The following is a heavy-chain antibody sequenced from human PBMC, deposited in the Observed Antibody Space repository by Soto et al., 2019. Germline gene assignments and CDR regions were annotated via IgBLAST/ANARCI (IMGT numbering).Heavy chain of an antibody. CDR2: ISYDGSNK. CDR3: AKDTYYHDSSGYYVFDS. V-gene: IGHV3-30*18. J-gene: IGHJ4*02. D-gene: IGHD3-22*01. CDR1: GFTFSSYG. Sequence: QVQLVESGGGVVQPGRSLTLSCAASGFTFSSYGVLWVRQAPGKGLEWVALISYDGSNKYYADSVKGRFTISRDNSKTTLYLQMNSMRAEDTAVYYCAKDTYYHDSSGYYVFDSWGQGTLVTVSS.